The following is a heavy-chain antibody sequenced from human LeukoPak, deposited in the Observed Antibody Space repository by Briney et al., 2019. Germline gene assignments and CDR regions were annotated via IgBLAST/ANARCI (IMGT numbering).Heavy chain of an antibody. D-gene: IGHD3-16*01. V-gene: IGHV3-21*01. J-gene: IGHJ4*02. CDR1: GFTFSSDS. CDR2: ISSSSSYI. CDR3: ARDPVGGYFDY. Sequence: GGSLRLSCAASGFTFSSDSMNWVRQAPGKGLEWVSSISSSSSYIYYADSVKGRFTISRDNAKNSLYLQMNSLRAEDTAVYYCARDPVGGYFDYWGQGTLVTVSS.